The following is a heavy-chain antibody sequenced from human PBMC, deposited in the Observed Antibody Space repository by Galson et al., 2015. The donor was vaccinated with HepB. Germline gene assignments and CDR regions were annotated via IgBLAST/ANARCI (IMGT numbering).Heavy chain of an antibody. V-gene: IGHV3-23*01. CDR2: ISGSGGST. D-gene: IGHD3-3*01. CDR1: GFTFSSYA. CDR3: AKIYDYDFWSGYPSPGGYHFDI. J-gene: IGHJ3*02. Sequence: SLRLSCAASGFTFSSYAMSWVRQAPGKGLEWVSAISGSGGSTYYAASVKGRFTISRDNSKNTLYLQMNSLRAEDTAVYYCAKIYDYDFWSGYPSPGGYHFDIWGQGTMVTVSS.